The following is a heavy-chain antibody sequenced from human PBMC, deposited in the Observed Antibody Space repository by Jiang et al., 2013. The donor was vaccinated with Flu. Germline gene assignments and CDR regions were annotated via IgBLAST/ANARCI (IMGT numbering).Heavy chain of an antibody. CDR1: GASVSSSTYY. V-gene: IGHV4-61*02. Sequence: GLVKPSQTLSLTCTVSGASVSSSTYYWTWVRQAAGKGLEWIGRIYATGKANYSPSLKSRVSISLHTSKNQFSLEMTSVSATDAAVYYCARGVPSAGTDSWGPGTLVNVSS. D-gene: IGHD1/OR15-1a*01. J-gene: IGHJ4*02. CDR3: ARGVPSAGTDS. CDR2: IYATGKA.